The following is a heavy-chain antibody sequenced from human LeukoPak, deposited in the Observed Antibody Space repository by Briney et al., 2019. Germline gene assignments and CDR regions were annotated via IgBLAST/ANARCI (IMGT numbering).Heavy chain of an antibody. J-gene: IGHJ4*02. CDR1: GGSFSGYY. CDR3: ARAIITIFGVVTVFDY. CDR2: INHSGST. V-gene: IGHV4-34*01. D-gene: IGHD3-3*01. Sequence: PSETLSLTCAVYGGSFSGYYWSWIRQPPGKGLEWIGEINHSGSTNYHPSLKSRVTISVDTSKNQFSLKLSSVTAADTAAYYCARAIITIFGVVTVFDYWGQGTLVTVSS.